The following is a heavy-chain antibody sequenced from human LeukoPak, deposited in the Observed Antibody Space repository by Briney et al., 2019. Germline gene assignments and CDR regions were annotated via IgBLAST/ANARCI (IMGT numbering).Heavy chain of an antibody. V-gene: IGHV4-59*01. D-gene: IGHD3-16*01. CDR3: ARGRIGGPKAPFDY. CDR2: IHDSGST. CDR1: SGSLSNYY. Sequence: PSETLSLTCTVSSGSLSNYYWSWIRQPPGKGLEWIGHIHDSGSTTYNPSLKSRVTISVDTSKNQFSLKLSSVTAADTAVYYCARGRIGGPKAPFDYWGQGTLVTVSS. J-gene: IGHJ4*02.